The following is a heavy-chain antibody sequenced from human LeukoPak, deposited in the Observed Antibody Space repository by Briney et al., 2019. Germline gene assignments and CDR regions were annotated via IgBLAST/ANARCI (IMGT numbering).Heavy chain of an antibody. V-gene: IGHV1-8*03. D-gene: IGHD6-19*01. CDR1: GYTFTSYD. CDR3: ARNLGVSTAVAGSYFDY. J-gene: IGHJ4*02. Sequence: ASVKVSCKASGYTFTSYDINWVRQATGQGLEWMGWMNPNSGNTGYAQKFQGRVTITRNTSISTAYMELSSLRSEDTAVYYCARNLGVSTAVAGSYFDYWGQGTLVTVSS. CDR2: MNPNSGNT.